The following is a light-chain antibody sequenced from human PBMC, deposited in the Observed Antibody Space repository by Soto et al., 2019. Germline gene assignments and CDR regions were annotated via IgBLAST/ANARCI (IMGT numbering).Light chain of an antibody. CDR1: SGHSSYA. J-gene: IGLJ2*01. Sequence: QSVLTQSPSASASLGASVKLTCTLSSGHSSYAIAWHQQQPEKGPRYLMKLNSDGSHSKGDGIPDRFSGSSSGAERYLTISSLQSEDEADYYCQTWGTGIPVVFGGGTKVTVL. V-gene: IGLV4-69*01. CDR2: LNSDGSH. CDR3: QTWGTGIPVV.